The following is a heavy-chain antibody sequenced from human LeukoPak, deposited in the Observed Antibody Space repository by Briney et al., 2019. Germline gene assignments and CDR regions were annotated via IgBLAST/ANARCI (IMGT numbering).Heavy chain of an antibody. D-gene: IGHD3-10*01. CDR3: ARDTYYYGSGSYGMDV. V-gene: IGHV3-30-3*01. CDR2: ISYDGSNK. J-gene: IGHJ6*02. CDR1: GFTFSSYA. Sequence: GGSLRLSCAASGFTFSSYAMHWVRQAPGKGLEWVAVISYDGSNKYYADSVKGRFTISRDNSKNTLYLQMNSLRAEDTAVYYCARDTYYYGSGSYGMDVWGQGTTVTVS.